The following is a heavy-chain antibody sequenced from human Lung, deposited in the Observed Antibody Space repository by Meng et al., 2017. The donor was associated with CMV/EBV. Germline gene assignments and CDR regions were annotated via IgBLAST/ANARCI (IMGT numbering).Heavy chain of an antibody. J-gene: IGHJ4*02. V-gene: IGHV1-69*13. D-gene: IGHD3-3*01. CDR2: ILPVLGTT. CDR1: GDTFSSYA. Sequence: SVXVSXKTSGDTFSSYAISWVRQAPEQGLEWMGGILPVLGTTTYAQKFQGRLTLTADVSTSTAYMDLSSLKSEDTAVYYCARDLFQSLDGGSLLEWPQAYXGQGXLVTVSS. CDR3: ARDLFQSLDGGSLLEWPQAY.